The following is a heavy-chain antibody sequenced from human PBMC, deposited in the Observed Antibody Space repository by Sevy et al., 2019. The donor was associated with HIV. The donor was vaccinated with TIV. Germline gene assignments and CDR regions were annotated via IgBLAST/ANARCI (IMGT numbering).Heavy chain of an antibody. V-gene: IGHV4-34*01. CDR2: INHSGST. CDR1: GGSFSGYY. Sequence: SETLSLTCAVYGGSFSGYYWSWIRQPPGKGLEWIGEINHSGSTNYNPSLKSRVTISVDTSKNQFSLKLSSVTTADTAVYYCARDPARRWLQWSSYYYGMDVWGQGTTVTVSS. D-gene: IGHD5-12*01. J-gene: IGHJ6*02. CDR3: ARDPARRWLQWSSYYYGMDV.